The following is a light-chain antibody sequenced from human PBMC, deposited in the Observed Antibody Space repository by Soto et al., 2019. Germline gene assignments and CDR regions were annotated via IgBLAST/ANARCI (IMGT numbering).Light chain of an antibody. Sequence: EIVLTQSPGTLSLSPGDRATLSCRASQSVSTTSLAWYQQKHGQAPRLLIYGASTRAAGIPDRFSGSGSGTDFTLTISRLEPEDFEVYYCQQFGSSPWTFGQGTKVEIK. CDR1: QSVSTTS. J-gene: IGKJ1*01. V-gene: IGKV3-20*01. CDR2: GAS. CDR3: QQFGSSPWT.